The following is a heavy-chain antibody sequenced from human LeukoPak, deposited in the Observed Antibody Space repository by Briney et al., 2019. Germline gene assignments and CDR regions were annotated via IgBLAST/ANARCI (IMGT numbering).Heavy chain of an antibody. D-gene: IGHD6-19*01. CDR1: GGTFSSYA. CDR2: IIPIFGTA. Sequence: SVKVSCKASGGTFSSYAISWVRQAPGQGLEWMGGIIPIFGTANYAQKFQGRVTITADKSTSTAYMELSSLRSEDTAVYYCARGTVAGPFYYYMDVWGKGTTVTVSS. J-gene: IGHJ6*03. CDR3: ARGTVAGPFYYYMDV. V-gene: IGHV1-69*06.